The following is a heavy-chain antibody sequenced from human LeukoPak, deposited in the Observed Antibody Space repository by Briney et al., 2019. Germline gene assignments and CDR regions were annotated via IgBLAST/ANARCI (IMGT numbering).Heavy chain of an antibody. Sequence: HTGGSLRLSCAASGFTFSSYAMSWVRQAPGKGLEWVSAISGSGGSTYYADSVKGRFTISRDNSKNTLYLQMNSLRAEDTAVYYCAKAGGSSDSGDFDYWGQGTLVTVSS. CDR1: GFTFSSYA. CDR3: AKAGGSSDSGDFDY. D-gene: IGHD6-6*01. J-gene: IGHJ4*02. CDR2: ISGSGGST. V-gene: IGHV3-23*01.